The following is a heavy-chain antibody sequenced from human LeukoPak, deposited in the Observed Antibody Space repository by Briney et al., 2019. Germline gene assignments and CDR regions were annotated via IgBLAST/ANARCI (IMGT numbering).Heavy chain of an antibody. D-gene: IGHD1-26*01. CDR2: INHSGAT. CDR3: ARLGARFLDY. V-gene: IGHV4-34*01. J-gene: IGHJ4*02. CDR1: GGAFTGYY. Sequence: SETLSLTCAGSGGAFTGYYWSWIRQPPGKGLEWIGEINHSGATNYNPSLKSRVTISVDTSKNQFSLKLSSVTAADTAVYYCARLGARFLDYWGQGTPVTVSS.